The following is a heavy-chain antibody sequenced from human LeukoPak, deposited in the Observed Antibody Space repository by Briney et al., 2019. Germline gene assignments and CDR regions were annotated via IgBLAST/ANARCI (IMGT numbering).Heavy chain of an antibody. D-gene: IGHD3-10*01. J-gene: IGHJ4*02. CDR1: GFTFSSYG. CDR2: IRYDGSNK. Sequence: GGSLTLSCAASGFTFSSYGMHWVRQAPGKGLEWVAFIRYDGSNKYYADSVKGRFTISRENSKKTLYLQMNSLRAEDTAVYYCAKGSGGFGEVEDYWGQGTLVTVSS. CDR3: AKGSGGFGEVEDY. V-gene: IGHV3-30*02.